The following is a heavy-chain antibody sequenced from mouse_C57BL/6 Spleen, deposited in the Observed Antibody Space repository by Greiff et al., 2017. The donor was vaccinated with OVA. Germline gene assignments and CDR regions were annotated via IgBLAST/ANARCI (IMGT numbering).Heavy chain of an antibody. CDR2: ISYDGSN. CDR1: GYSITSGYY. V-gene: IGHV3-6*01. J-gene: IGHJ1*03. D-gene: IGHD2-3*01. Sequence: EVQLQESGPGLVKPSQSLSLTCSVTGYSITSGYYWNWIRQFPGNKLEWMGYISYDGSNNYNPSLKNRISITRDTSKNQFFLKLNSVTTEDTATYYCARGGLLPGFEVWGTGTTVTVSS. CDR3: ARGGLLPGFEV.